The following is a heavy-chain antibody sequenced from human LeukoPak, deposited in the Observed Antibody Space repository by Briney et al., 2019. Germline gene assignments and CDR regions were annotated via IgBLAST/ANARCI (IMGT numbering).Heavy chain of an antibody. CDR1: GYRFTSYG. V-gene: IGHV1-18*01. CDR2: ISAYNVNT. Sequence: ASLKVSCKASGYRFTSYGISWVRQAPGQGLEWMGWISAYNVNTNYAQKPQGRVTMTTDTSTSTAYMELRSLRSDDTAVYYCARGGDGDILTGLVFDYWGQGTLVTGSS. CDR3: ARGGDGDILTGLVFDY. D-gene: IGHD3-9*01. J-gene: IGHJ4*02.